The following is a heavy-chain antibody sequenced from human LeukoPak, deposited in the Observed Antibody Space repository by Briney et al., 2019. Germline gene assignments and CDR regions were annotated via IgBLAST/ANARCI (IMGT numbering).Heavy chain of an antibody. CDR2: INAGNGNT. CDR1: GYTFTSYA. D-gene: IGHD2-15*01. CDR3: ARDPGYCSGGTCRIDY. J-gene: IGHJ4*02. V-gene: IGHV1-3*01. Sequence: ASVKVSCKASGYTFTSYAMHWVRQAPGQRLEWMGWINAGNGNTKYSQKFQGRVTMTTDTSTNTAYMDLRSLTSDDTAVYYCARDPGYCSGGTCRIDYWGQGTLVTVSS.